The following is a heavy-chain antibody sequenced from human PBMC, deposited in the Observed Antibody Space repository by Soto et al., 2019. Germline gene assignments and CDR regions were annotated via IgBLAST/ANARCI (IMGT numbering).Heavy chain of an antibody. J-gene: IGHJ4*02. Sequence: QLQLQESGPGLGKPSETLSLTCTVSGGSISSSSYYWGWIRQPPGKGLEWIGSIYYSGSTYYNPSLKSRVTISVDTSKNQFSLKLSSVTAADTAVYYCASRDFWSGGHFDYWGQGTLVTVSS. CDR3: ASRDFWSGGHFDY. V-gene: IGHV4-39*01. CDR2: IYYSGST. D-gene: IGHD3-3*01. CDR1: GGSISSSSYY.